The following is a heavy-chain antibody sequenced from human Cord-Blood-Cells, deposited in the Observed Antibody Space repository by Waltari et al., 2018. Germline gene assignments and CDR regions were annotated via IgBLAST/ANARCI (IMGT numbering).Heavy chain of an antibody. CDR3: ARGHAFDY. CDR1: GGSFSGYY. Sequence: QVQLQQWGAGLLKPSETLSLTCAVYGGSFSGYYWSWIRQPPGKGLEWIGEINHSGSTNYNPSLKSRVTRSVDTSKNQFSLKLSSVTAADTAVYYCARGHAFDYWGQGTLVTVSS. V-gene: IGHV4-34*01. J-gene: IGHJ4*02. CDR2: INHSGST.